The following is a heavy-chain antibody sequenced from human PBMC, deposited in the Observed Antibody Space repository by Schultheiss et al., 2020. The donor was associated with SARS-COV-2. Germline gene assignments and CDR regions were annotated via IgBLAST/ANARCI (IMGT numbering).Heavy chain of an antibody. CDR1: GYSISSGGYS. CDR2: INHSENT. V-gene: IGHV4-34*01. D-gene: IGHD6-13*01. CDR3: ARSAVAAAGGALDV. Sequence: GSLRLSCAVSGYSISSGGYSWNWIRQPPGKGLEWIGEINHSENTNYNPSLKSRVTISLDTSKNQFSLKLSSVTAADTAVFYCARSAVAAAGGALDVWGQGTTVTVSS. J-gene: IGHJ6*02.